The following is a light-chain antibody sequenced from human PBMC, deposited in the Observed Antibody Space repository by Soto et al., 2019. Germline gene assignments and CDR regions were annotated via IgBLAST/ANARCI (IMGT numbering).Light chain of an antibody. Sequence: QSVPTQPPSASGTPGQRVTISCSGSGSSIGTNTVNWYRQLPGTAPKLLIYGDNQRPSGVPDRFSGSKSGTSASLAISGLQSEDEAEYYCAAWDGSLNNVLFGGGTKVTVL. CDR2: GDN. CDR1: GSSIGTNT. CDR3: AAWDGSLNNVL. V-gene: IGLV1-44*01. J-gene: IGLJ2*01.